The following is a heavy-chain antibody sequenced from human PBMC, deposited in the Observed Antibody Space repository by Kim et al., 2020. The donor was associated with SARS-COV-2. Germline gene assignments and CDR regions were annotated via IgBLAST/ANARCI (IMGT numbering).Heavy chain of an antibody. J-gene: IGHJ6*02. Sequence: GGSLRLSCAASGFTFSSYGMHWVRQAPGKGLEWVAVIWYDGSNKYYADSVKGRFTISRDNSKNTLYLQMNSLRAEDTAVYYCALSRDSSSWFKVNYYYGMDVWGQGTTVTVSS. CDR3: ALSRDSSSWFKVNYYYGMDV. CDR1: GFTFSSYG. CDR2: IWYDGSNK. V-gene: IGHV3-33*01. D-gene: IGHD6-13*01.